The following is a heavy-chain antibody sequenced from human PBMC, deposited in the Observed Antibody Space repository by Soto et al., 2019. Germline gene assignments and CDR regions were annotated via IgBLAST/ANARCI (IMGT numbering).Heavy chain of an antibody. CDR3: ARGGASRGVEWLATYYYYYGMDV. CDR2: IYYSGST. Sequence: QVQLQESGPGLVKPSETLSLTCTVSGGSISSYYWSWIRQPPGKGLEWIGYIYYSGSTNYNPSLKSRVTISVDTSKNQFSLKLSFVTAAATSVYYFARGGASRGVEWLATYYYYYGMDVCVHGTTVTVSS. V-gene: IGHV4-59*01. J-gene: IGHJ6*02. D-gene: IGHD3-3*01. CDR1: GGSISSYY.